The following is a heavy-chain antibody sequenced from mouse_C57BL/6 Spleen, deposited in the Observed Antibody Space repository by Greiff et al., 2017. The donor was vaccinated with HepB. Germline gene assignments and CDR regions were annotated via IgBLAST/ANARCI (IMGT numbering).Heavy chain of an antibody. Sequence: EVKLVESGGDLVKPGGSLKLSCAASGFTFSSYGMSSVRQTPDKRLEWVATISSGGSYTYYPDSVKGRFTISRDNAKNTLYLQMSSLKSEDTAMYYCARHLGPGNYFDYWGQGTTLTVSS. J-gene: IGHJ2*01. CDR2: ISSGGSYT. CDR3: ARHLGPGNYFDY. D-gene: IGHD4-1*01. CDR1: GFTFSSYG. V-gene: IGHV5-6*01.